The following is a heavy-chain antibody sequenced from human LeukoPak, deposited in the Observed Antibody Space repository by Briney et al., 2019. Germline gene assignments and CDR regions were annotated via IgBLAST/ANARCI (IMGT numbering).Heavy chain of an antibody. J-gene: IGHJ4*02. CDR3: ARGFSGYDHDY. Sequence: PSETLSLTCTVSGGSISSYYWSWIRQPPGKGLEWIGYIYYSGSTNYNPSLKSRVTISVDTSKNQFSLKLSSVTAADTAVYYCARGFSGYDHDYWGQGTLVTVSS. V-gene: IGHV4-59*01. D-gene: IGHD5-12*01. CDR2: IYYSGST. CDR1: GGSISSYY.